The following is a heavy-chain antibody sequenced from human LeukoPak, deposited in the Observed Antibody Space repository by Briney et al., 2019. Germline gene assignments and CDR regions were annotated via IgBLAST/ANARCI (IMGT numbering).Heavy chain of an antibody. D-gene: IGHD2-2*01. Sequence: AAVTVSCKASGYTFTGYYMHWVRQAPGQGLEWMGWINPNRGGTNYAQKFQGRVTMTRDTSISTAYMELSRLRSDDRAVYCCARGRKICSSTSCYEMWWFDPWGQGTLVTVSS. CDR1: GYTFTGYY. V-gene: IGHV1-2*02. J-gene: IGHJ5*02. CDR3: ARGRKICSSTSCYEMWWFDP. CDR2: INPNRGGT.